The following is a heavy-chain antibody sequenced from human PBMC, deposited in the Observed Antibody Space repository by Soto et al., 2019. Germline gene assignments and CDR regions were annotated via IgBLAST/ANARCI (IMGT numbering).Heavy chain of an antibody. V-gene: IGHV1-18*01. CDR2: ISAYNGNT. CDR1: GYTLASYA. J-gene: IGHJ4*02. Sequence: QVQLVQSGAEVKKPGASVKVSCKASGYTLASYAISWMRQAPGQGLEWMGWISAYNGNTNYAQKLPGRVTMSTDTSTSTAYLELRSRRPDDTAGYYCASDPTPAVYWVPGALVSVSS. CDR3: ASDPTPAVY. D-gene: IGHD2-2*01.